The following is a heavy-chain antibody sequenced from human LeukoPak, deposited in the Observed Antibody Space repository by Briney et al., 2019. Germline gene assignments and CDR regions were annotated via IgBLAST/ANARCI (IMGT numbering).Heavy chain of an antibody. J-gene: IGHJ4*02. CDR2: ISAYNDNT. CDR1: GYTFTNFI. Sequence: VASVKVSCKASGYTFTNFIINWVRQAPGQGLEWMGWISAYNDNTSYAQMFQDRVTMSTDTSTGTAYMELRSLRFDDTAVYYCARLGYCSSNSCYGVDYWGQGTLVTVSS. CDR3: ARLGYCSSNSCYGVDY. V-gene: IGHV1-18*01. D-gene: IGHD2-2*01.